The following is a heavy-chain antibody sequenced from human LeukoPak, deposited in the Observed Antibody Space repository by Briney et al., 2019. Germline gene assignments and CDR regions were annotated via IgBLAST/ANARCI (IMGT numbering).Heavy chain of an antibody. CDR1: GGSIGSSSYY. D-gene: IGHD4-17*01. J-gene: IGHJ3*02. CDR2: IYYSAST. Sequence: RSQTLSLTSLVSGGSIGSSSYYWGWLRQPPVKGLEGIGSIYYSASTYYNPYLKCPVTLSVDTSTTTFSLKLSPVPPADTAVYYCARVVVLGVYGDYSAFDIWGQGTMVTVSS. CDR3: ARVVVLGVYGDYSAFDI. V-gene: IGHV4-39*07.